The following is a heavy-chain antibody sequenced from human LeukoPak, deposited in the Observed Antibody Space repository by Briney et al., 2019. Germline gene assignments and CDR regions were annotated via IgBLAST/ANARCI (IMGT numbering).Heavy chain of an antibody. D-gene: IGHD5/OR15-5a*01. CDR2: IYYSGST. Sequence: SETLSLTCTVSGGSISSYYWSWIRQPPGKGLEWIGYIYYSGSTNYNPTLKSRVTISVDTSKNQFSLKLSSVTAADTAVYYCARVSVSDAFDIRGQGTMVTVSS. J-gene: IGHJ3*02. CDR1: GGSISSYY. V-gene: IGHV4-59*01. CDR3: ARVSVSDAFDI.